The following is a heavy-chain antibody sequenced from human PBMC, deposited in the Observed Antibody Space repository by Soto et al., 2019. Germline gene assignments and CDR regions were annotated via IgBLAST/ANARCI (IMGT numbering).Heavy chain of an antibody. Sequence: PLETLSLTCTVAGGSISNYYCNWIRQPAGKGLEWIGRIDTSGSTNYNPSLKSRDTMSVDTSKQEFSLKLSSVTAADTALYYCARGGQDFWSGPFDYWGRGALVTVSS. D-gene: IGHD3-3*01. CDR3: ARGGQDFWSGPFDY. CDR2: IDTSGST. V-gene: IGHV4-4*07. J-gene: IGHJ4*02. CDR1: GGSISNYY.